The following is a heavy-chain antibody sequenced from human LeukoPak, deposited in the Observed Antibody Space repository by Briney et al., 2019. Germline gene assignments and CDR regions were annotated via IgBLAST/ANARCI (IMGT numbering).Heavy chain of an antibody. J-gene: IGHJ4*02. D-gene: IGHD5-18*01. Sequence: GGSLRLSCAASGFTFSSYSMNWVRQAAGKGLAWVSYITYSGSTIYYADSVKGRFTISRDNAKNSLYLQMNSLRAEDTAVYYCAKRIQSAMATGYWGQGTLVTVSS. CDR2: ITYSGSTI. CDR3: AKRIQSAMATGY. V-gene: IGHV3-48*01. CDR1: GFTFSSYS.